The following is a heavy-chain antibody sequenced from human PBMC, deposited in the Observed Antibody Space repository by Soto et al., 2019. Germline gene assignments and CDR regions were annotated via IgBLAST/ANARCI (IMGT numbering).Heavy chain of an antibody. V-gene: IGHV3-23*01. J-gene: IGHJ5*02. CDR2: ISGSGDST. Sequence: GSLRLSCEAPGFTFSSFAMNWVRQAPGKGLEWVSSISGSGDSTYYADSVEGRFTISRDNSKNTLYLQMNSLRAEDTAVYYCAKEYFDTNGYYGENWFDPWGQGTQVTVSS. CDR1: GFTFSSFA. CDR3: AKEYFDTNGYYGENWFDP. D-gene: IGHD3-22*01.